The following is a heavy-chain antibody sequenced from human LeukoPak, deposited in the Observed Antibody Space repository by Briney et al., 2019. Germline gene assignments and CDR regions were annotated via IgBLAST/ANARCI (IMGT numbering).Heavy chain of an antibody. Sequence: GGSLRLSCAASGFTFSDHYMDWVRQAPGKGLEWVGSIKHKAHSYTKEYAASVKGRFTISRDDSKSSLYLQMNSLRADDTAVYYCAKSVVVITFRFDDWGQGALVTVSS. V-gene: IGHV3-72*01. J-gene: IGHJ4*02. CDR2: IKHKAHSYTK. CDR1: GFTFSDHY. D-gene: IGHD2-15*01. CDR3: AKSVVVITFRFDD.